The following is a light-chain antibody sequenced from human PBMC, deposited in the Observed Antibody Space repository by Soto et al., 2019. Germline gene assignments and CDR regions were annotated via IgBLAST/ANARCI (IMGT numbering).Light chain of an antibody. CDR3: QQRSTWPFT. J-gene: IGKJ3*01. CDR2: GAS. Sequence: PGESATLSCRATRSVTSNLAWYQQKPGQAPRLLIHGASNRANGIPARFSGSASGTDFTLTISSLEPEDFAVYYCQQRSTWPFTFGPGTKVDIK. CDR1: RSVTSN. V-gene: IGKV3-11*01.